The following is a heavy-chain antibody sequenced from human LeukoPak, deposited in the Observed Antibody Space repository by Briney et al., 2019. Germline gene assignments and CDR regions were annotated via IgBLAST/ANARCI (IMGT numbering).Heavy chain of an antibody. CDR2: INQDGRET. CDR1: GFTFSAYW. D-gene: IGHD6-13*01. V-gene: IGHV3-7*02. Sequence: GGSLRLSCAASGFTFSAYWMSWVRQAPGKGLEWVANINQDGRETYYVDSVRGRFTISRDNSKNTLYLQMNSLRAEDTAVYYCARSGSTFSSSDYWGQGTLVTVSS. CDR3: ARSGSTFSSSDY. J-gene: IGHJ4*02.